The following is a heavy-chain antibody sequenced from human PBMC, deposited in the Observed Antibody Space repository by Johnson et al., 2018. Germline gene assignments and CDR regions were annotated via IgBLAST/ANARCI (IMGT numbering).Heavy chain of an antibody. J-gene: IGHJ6*03. Sequence: VQLVQSGGGLVQPGGSLKLSCAASGFTFSDSEIHWVRQASGKGMEWVGRIRSEAKSYATSYAASVKGRFTISRDDSKNTAYLQMNSLTTEDTAVYYCTTEYQIDYDFWSCYDDSYYRDVWGKGTTVTVSS. CDR2: IRSEAKSYAT. CDR1: GFTFSDSE. V-gene: IGHV3-73*01. D-gene: IGHD3-3*01. CDR3: TTEYQIDYDFWSCYDDSYYRDV.